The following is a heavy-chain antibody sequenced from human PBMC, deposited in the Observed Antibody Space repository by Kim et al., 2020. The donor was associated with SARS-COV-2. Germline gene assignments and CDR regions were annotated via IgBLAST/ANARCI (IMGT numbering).Heavy chain of an antibody. J-gene: IGHJ4*02. V-gene: IGHV1-69*01. Sequence: AQKFQGRVTITADESTSTAYMELSSLRSEDTAVYYCARSLLGSPYYFDYWGQGTLVTISS. CDR3: ARSLLGSPYYFDY. D-gene: IGHD6-6*01.